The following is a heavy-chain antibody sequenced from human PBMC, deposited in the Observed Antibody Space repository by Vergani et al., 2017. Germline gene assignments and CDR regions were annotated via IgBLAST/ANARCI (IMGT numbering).Heavy chain of an antibody. CDR2: NSASNGNT. V-gene: IGHV1-18*01. CDR3: ARGRLKIEGVTSNWFDP. CDR1: GYTFTTYG. J-gene: IGHJ5*02. D-gene: IGHD1-26*01. Sequence: QVQLVQSGTEVKKPGASVKVSCKASGYTFTTYGISWGRQAPGQGLEWMGWNSASNGNTNYAQKLLGRVTMTTDRSTSTAYMELRSLRSDDTAVYYCARGRLKIEGVTSNWFDPWGQGTLVTVSS.